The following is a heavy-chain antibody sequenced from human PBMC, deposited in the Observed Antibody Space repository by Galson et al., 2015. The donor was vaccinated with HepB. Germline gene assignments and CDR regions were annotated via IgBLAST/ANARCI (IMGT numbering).Heavy chain of an antibody. Sequence: SVKVSCKASGGTFNNYFINWVRQAPGQGLQWMGGIIPMFRTPHYAQNFQGRVTITADESTSTAHMELSSLRSEDTAVYYCARVYYYNTSVLGYWGQGTLVIVSS. CDR2: IIPMFRTP. CDR3: ARVYYYNTSVLGY. CDR1: GGTFNNYF. D-gene: IGHD3-22*01. V-gene: IGHV1-69*13. J-gene: IGHJ4*02.